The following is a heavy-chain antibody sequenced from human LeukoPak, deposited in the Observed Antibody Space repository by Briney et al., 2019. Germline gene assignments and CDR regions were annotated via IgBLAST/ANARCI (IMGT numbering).Heavy chain of an antibody. Sequence: SETLSLTCTVSGGSISSSSYYWGWIRQPPGKGLEWIGSIYYSGSTYYNPSLKSRVTISVDTSKNQFSLKLSSVTAADTAVYYCARDWSGNYGDAFDYWGQGTLVTVSS. CDR1: GGSISSSSYY. V-gene: IGHV4-39*07. D-gene: IGHD4-17*01. CDR2: IYYSGST. J-gene: IGHJ4*02. CDR3: ARDWSGNYGDAFDY.